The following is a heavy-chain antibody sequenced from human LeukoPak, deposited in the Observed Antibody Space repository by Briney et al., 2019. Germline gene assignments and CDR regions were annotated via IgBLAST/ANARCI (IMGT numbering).Heavy chain of an antibody. V-gene: IGHV1-18*01. Sequence: ASVKVSCKASGYTFTTYGISWVRQAPGQGLEWMGWINAHNGNTKYVEDFQGRITMATDTSTSTAYMELRSLRSDDTVVYYCARGYYYGSGNYYSNWFDPWGQGTLVTVFS. D-gene: IGHD3-10*01. CDR1: GYTFTTYG. CDR3: ARGYYYGSGNYYSNWFDP. CDR2: INAHNGNT. J-gene: IGHJ5*02.